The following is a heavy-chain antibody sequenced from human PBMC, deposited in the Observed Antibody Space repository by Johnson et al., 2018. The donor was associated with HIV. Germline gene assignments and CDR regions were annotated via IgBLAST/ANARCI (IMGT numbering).Heavy chain of an antibody. J-gene: IGHJ3*02. Sequence: VQLVESGGGLVKPGGSLRLSCAASEFTFGNYWISWLRQAPGKGLEWVANINQDGSEKFYVDSVKGRFTISRDNAKNSLFLQMNNLRAEDTAVYYCARPVEATEGAFDIWGQGTMVTVSS. CDR3: ARPVEATEGAFDI. V-gene: IGHV3-7*02. CDR2: INQDGSEK. D-gene: IGHD5-12*01. CDR1: EFTFGNYW.